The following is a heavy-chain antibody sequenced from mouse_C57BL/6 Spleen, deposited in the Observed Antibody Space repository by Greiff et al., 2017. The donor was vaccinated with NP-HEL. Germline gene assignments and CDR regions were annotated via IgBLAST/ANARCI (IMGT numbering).Heavy chain of an antibody. V-gene: IGHV1-81*01. CDR3: ARSIYDGYYVGWFAY. Sequence: QVQLKQSGAELARPGASVKLSCKASGYTFTSYGISWVKQRTGQGLEWIGEIYPRSGNTYYNEKFKGKATLTADKSSSTAYMELRSLTSEDSAVYFCARSIYDGYYVGWFAYWGQGTLVTVSA. CDR2: IYPRSGNT. CDR1: GYTFTSYG. D-gene: IGHD2-3*01. J-gene: IGHJ3*01.